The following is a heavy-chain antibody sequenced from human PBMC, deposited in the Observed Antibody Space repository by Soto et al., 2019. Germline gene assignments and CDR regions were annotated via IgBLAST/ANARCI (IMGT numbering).Heavy chain of an antibody. V-gene: IGHV4-39*01. D-gene: IGHD3-10*01. CDR3: ASPSITMVRGVIITPLKYYYYYGMDV. Sequence: PSETLSLTCTVSGGSISSSSYYWGWIRQPPGKGLEWIGSIYYSGSTYYNPSLKSRVTISVDTSKNQFSLKLSSVTAADTAVYYCASPSITMVRGVIITPLKYYYYYGMDVWGQGTTVTVSS. CDR2: IYYSGST. J-gene: IGHJ6*02. CDR1: GGSISSSSYY.